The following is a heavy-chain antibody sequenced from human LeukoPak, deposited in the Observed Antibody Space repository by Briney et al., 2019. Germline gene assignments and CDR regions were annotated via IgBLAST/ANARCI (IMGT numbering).Heavy chain of an antibody. CDR2: ISGSGGST. CDR1: GFTFSSYA. J-gene: IGHJ3*02. V-gene: IGHV3-23*01. D-gene: IGHD1-7*01. Sequence: PGGSLRLSCAASGFTFSSYAMSWVRQAPGKGLEWVSAISGSGGSTYYADSVKGRFTISRGNSKNTLYLQMNSLRAEDTAVYYCAKGGVVNWNYPAGYDAFDIWGQGTMVTVSS. CDR3: AKGGVVNWNYPAGYDAFDI.